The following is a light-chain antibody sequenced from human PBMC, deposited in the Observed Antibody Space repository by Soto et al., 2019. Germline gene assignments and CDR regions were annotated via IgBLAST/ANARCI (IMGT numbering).Light chain of an antibody. J-gene: IGKJ1*01. CDR3: QQYGSSPEWT. CDR2: AAS. Sequence: EVVLTQSPGTLSLSLGERATLSCRASRSVSSSYLAWYQQKPGQAPRLLIYAASSRATGISDRFSGSGSGTDFTLTISRLEPEDFAVYYCQQYGSSPEWTFGQGTKVDIK. V-gene: IGKV3-20*01. CDR1: RSVSSSY.